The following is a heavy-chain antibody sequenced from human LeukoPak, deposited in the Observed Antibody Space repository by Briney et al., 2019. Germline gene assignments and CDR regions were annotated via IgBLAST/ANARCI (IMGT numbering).Heavy chain of an antibody. CDR3: ARDVGYCSGGSCYPQTLDY. Sequence: ATVKVSCKASGYTFTSYGISWVRQAPGQGLEWMGRISAYNGNTNYAQKLQGRVTMTTDTSTSTAYMELRSLRSDDTAVYYCARDVGYCSGGSCYPQTLDYWGQGTLVTVSS. CDR2: ISAYNGNT. D-gene: IGHD2-15*01. J-gene: IGHJ4*02. CDR1: GYTFTSYG. V-gene: IGHV1-18*01.